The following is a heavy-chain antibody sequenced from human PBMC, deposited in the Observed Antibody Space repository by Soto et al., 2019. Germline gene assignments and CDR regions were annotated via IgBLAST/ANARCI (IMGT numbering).Heavy chain of an antibody. CDR2: IYYSGST. J-gene: IGHJ2*01. D-gene: IGHD4-17*01. V-gene: IGHV4-59*08. CDR3: ARHKTVTTFRYFDL. Sequence: QVQLQESGPGLVKPSETLSLTCTVSGGSISSYYWSWIRQPPRKGLEWIGYIYYSGSTNYNPSLKSRVTISVDTSKNQFSLKLSSVTAADTAVYYCARHKTVTTFRYFDLWGRGTLVTVSS. CDR1: GGSISSYY.